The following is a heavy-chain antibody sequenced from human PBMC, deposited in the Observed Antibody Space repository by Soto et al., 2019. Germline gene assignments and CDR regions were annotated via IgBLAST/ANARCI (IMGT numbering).Heavy chain of an antibody. CDR3: VRIQLDTIVALDY. D-gene: IGHD1-1*01. J-gene: IGHJ4*02. V-gene: IGHV3-33*01. CDR1: GFTFDAYG. CDR2: VWSNGNLK. Sequence: QVQLVESGGGVVQPGGSLRLSCAASGFTFDAYGFHWVRQAPGKGLEWVAVVWSNGNLKYYADSVKGPFTISRDSSKSALNLQMNSLRADDTAVYYCVRIQLDTIVALDYWGQGTLVTVSS.